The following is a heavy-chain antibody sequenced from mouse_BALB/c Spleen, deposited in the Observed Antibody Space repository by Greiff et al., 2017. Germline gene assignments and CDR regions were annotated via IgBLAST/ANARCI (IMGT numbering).Heavy chain of an antibody. CDR3: TTGKAAY. J-gene: IGHJ3*01. CDR1: GFTFSSYW. CDR2: IRLKSDNYAT. Sequence: EVKLEESGGGLVQPGGSMKLSCVASGFTFSSYWMSWVRQSPEKGLEWVAEIRLKSDNYATHYAESVKGKFTISRDDSKSRLYLQMNSLRAEDTGIYYCTTGKAAYWGQGTLVTVSA. V-gene: IGHV6-6*02. D-gene: IGHD4-1*01.